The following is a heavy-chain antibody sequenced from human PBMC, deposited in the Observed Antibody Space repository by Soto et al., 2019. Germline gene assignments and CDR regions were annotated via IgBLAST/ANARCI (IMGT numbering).Heavy chain of an antibody. Sequence: GGSLRLSCAAPGFTFSSYAVSWVRQAPGKGLEWVSAIGGRGVSTYYADSVKGRFTISRDNSKNTLYLQMNSLRVEDTAVYYCAKRGDDFWSGYYYYFDCWGLGTLVTVSS. D-gene: IGHD3-3*01. CDR1: GFTFSSYA. CDR3: AKRGDDFWSGYYYYFDC. J-gene: IGHJ4*02. CDR2: IGGRGVST. V-gene: IGHV3-23*01.